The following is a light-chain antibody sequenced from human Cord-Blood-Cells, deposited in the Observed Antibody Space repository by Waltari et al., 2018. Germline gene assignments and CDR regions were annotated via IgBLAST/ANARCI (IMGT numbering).Light chain of an antibody. V-gene: IGLV2-14*01. CDR3: SSYTSSSTLV. CDR2: DVS. Sequence: QSALTQPASVSGSPGQSITISCTATSSDVGGYNYVSWYQQHPGKAPKLIIYDVSNRPSGVSNRFSGSKSGNTASLTISGLQAEDEADYYCSSYTSSSTLVFGGGTKLTVL. CDR1: SSDVGGYNY. J-gene: IGLJ3*02.